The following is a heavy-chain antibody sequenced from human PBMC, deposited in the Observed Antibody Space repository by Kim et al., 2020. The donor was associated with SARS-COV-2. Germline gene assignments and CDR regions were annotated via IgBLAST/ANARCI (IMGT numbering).Heavy chain of an antibody. D-gene: IGHD2-2*01. CDR2: ISSSSSTI. CDR3: ASQEDRYCSSTSCYEYYYYVMDV. CDR1: GFTFSSYS. Sequence: GGSLRLSCAASGFTFSSYSMNWVRQAPGKGLEWVSYISSSSSTIYYADSVKGRFTISRDNAKNSLYLQMNSLRAEDTAVYYCASQEDRYCSSTSCYEYYYYVMDVWGQGTTVTVSS. J-gene: IGHJ6*02. V-gene: IGHV3-48*04.